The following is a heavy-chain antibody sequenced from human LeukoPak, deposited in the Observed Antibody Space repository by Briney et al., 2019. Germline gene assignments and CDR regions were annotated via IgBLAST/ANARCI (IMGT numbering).Heavy chain of an antibody. CDR3: AKDNYYDSSGYFDY. V-gene: IGHV3-9*01. D-gene: IGHD3-22*01. CDR1: GLTFDDYA. Sequence: PGGSLRLSCAASGLTFDDYAMHWVRQAPGKGLEWVSGISWNSGSIGYADSVKGRFTISRDNAKNSLYLQMNSLRAEDTALYYCAKDNYYDSSGYFDYWGQGTLVTVSS. CDR2: ISWNSGSI. J-gene: IGHJ4*02.